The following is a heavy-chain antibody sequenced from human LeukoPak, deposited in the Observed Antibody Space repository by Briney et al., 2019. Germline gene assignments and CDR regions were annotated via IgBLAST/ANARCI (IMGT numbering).Heavy chain of an antibody. V-gene: IGHV5-51*01. J-gene: IGHJ4*02. CDR3: ATTGTVSYSF. CDR1: GYSFTTYW. CDR2: IYPDDSDT. Sequence: GESLMISCKGSGYSFTTYWIGWVRQMPGKGLXXMGIIYPDDSDTRYSPSFQGQVTISADKSISTAYLQWSSLKASDTAMYYCATTGTVSYSFWGQGTLVTVSS. D-gene: IGHD1-26*01.